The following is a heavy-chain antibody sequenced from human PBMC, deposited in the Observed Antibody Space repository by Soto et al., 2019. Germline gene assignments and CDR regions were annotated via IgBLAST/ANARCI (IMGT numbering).Heavy chain of an antibody. CDR2: ISGSGGST. J-gene: IGHJ4*02. CDR3: AKAQDYYDFWSGYYRGYFDY. D-gene: IGHD3-3*01. CDR1: GFTFSSYA. Sequence: PGGSLRLSCAASGFTFSSYAMSWVRQAPGKGLEWVSAISGSGGSTYYADSVKGRFTISRDNSKNTLYLQMNSLRAEDTAVYYCAKAQDYYDFWSGYYRGYFDYWGQGTLVTVS. V-gene: IGHV3-23*01.